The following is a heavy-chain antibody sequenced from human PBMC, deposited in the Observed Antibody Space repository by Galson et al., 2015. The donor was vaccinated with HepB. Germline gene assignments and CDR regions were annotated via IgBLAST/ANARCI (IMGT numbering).Heavy chain of an antibody. CDR2: IKQDGSEK. J-gene: IGHJ4*02. V-gene: IGHV3-7*03. CDR3: STRLKEH. Sequence: CLRLSCAASGFNLSTFWMDWVRQPPGKGLEWVANIKQDGSEKYYVDSVKGRFTISRDNANNSLYLQMTSLRDEDTAIYYCSTRLKEHWGQGTLVTVSS. CDR1: GFNLSTFW. D-gene: IGHD1-26*01.